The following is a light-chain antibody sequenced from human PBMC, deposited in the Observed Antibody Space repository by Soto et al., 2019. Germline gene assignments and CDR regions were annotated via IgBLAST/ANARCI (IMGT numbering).Light chain of an antibody. Sequence: QSVLTQPASVSGSPGQSITISCTGTSSDVGGYKYVSWYQQCPGKAPKLMIYAVSNRPSGVSNRFSGSKSGNTASLTISGLQAEDEADYYCSSFTASSAYVVFGVGTKLTVL. CDR2: AVS. CDR3: SSFTASSAYVV. CDR1: SSDVGGYKY. V-gene: IGLV2-14*01. J-gene: IGLJ2*01.